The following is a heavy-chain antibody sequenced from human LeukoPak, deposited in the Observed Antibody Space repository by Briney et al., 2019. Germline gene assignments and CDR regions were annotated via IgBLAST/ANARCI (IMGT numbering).Heavy chain of an antibody. V-gene: IGHV3-23*01. J-gene: IGHJ4*02. Sequence: GGSLRLSCAASGFTFSSYSMSWVRQAPGKGLEWVSAISGSGGSTYYADSVKGRFTISRGNSKNTLYLQMNSLRAEDTAVYYCAKDSLYDSSGYYLTANFDYWGQGTLVTVSS. D-gene: IGHD3-22*01. CDR2: ISGSGGST. CDR1: GFTFSSYS. CDR3: AKDSLYDSSGYYLTANFDY.